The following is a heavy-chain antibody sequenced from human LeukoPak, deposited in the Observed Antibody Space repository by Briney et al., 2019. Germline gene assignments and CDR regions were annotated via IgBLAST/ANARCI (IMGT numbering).Heavy chain of an antibody. CDR1: GGTLSSYA. CDR3: ARYYYDSSGYWD. D-gene: IGHD3-22*01. Sequence: ASVKVSCKASGGTLSSYAISWVRQAPGQGLEWMGRIIPIFGTANYAQKFQGRVTITTDESTSTAYMELSSLRSEDTAVYYCARYYYDSSGYWDWGQGTLVTVSS. J-gene: IGHJ4*02. V-gene: IGHV1-69*05. CDR2: IIPIFGTA.